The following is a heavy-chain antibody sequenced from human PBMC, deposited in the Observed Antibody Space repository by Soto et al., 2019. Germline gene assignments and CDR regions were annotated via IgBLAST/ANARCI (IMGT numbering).Heavy chain of an antibody. CDR1: GYPSTSYA. D-gene: IGHD2-15*01. V-gene: IGHV1-3*01. Sequence: XAVKVACPASGYPSTSYAMHWVRHAPGQRLEWMGWINACNGNTKYSQKFQGRVTITRDTSASTAYMELSSLRSEDTAVYYCARELRGVVAVNNWFDPWGQRTLVTVSS. CDR3: ARELRGVVAVNNWFDP. J-gene: IGHJ5*02. CDR2: INACNGNT.